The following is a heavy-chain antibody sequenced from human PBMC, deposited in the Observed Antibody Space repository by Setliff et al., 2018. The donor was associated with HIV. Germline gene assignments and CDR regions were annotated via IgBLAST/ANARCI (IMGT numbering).Heavy chain of an antibody. CDR1: GGSISSYY. CDR2: IFYTGST. CDR3: ARGVNTGGYHYYYYYLDV. Sequence: NPSETLSLTCTVSGGSISSYYWTWLRQFPGKGLEWVGFIFYTGSTTYNPSLKSRVTISVETSKKQFSLKLSSVTAADTAVYYCARGVNTGGYHYYYYYLDVWGKGTTVTVSS. V-gene: IGHV4-59*08. D-gene: IGHD2-2*01. J-gene: IGHJ6*03.